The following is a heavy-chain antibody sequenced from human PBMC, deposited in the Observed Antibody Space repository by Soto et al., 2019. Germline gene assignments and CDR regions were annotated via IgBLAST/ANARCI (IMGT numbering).Heavy chain of an antibody. CDR2: VNADNGNT. J-gene: IGHJ4*02. Sequence: QVQLVQSGAEEKKPGASVKVSCKASGYTFTNYAIHWVRQAPGQRLEWMGWVNADNGNTKYSQKFQGRVTIIRDTCARIAYMELSSLRSEDTAVYYCARTEELWDVSRLDYWSQGTLVTVSS. CDR1: GYTFTNYA. D-gene: IGHD3-16*01. CDR3: ARTEELWDVSRLDY. V-gene: IGHV1-3*05.